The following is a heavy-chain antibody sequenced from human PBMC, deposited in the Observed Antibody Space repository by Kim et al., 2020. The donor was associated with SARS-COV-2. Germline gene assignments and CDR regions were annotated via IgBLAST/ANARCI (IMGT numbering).Heavy chain of an antibody. CDR3: ARGASRDYYGSGSYYNLLAWYFEL. CDR1: GGSISSSSYY. CDR2: IYYSGST. V-gene: IGHV4-39*01. D-gene: IGHD3-10*01. Sequence: SETLSLTCTVSGGSISSSSYYWGWIRQPPGKGLEWIGSIYYSGSTYYNPSLKSRVTISVDTSKNQFSLKLSSVTAADTAVYYCARGASRDYYGSGSYYNLLAWYFELWGRGTLVSVSS. J-gene: IGHJ2*01.